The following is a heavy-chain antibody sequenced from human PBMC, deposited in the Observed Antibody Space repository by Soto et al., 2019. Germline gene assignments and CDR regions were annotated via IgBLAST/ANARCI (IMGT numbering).Heavy chain of an antibody. CDR1: GFTFTRYS. Sequence: EVQLVESGGGLVKPGGSLRLSCAASGFTFTRYSMNWVRQAPGKGLEWVSSISSTTNYIYYADSMKGRFTVSRDNAKNSVYLEMHSLSADDTAVYYCARESEDLTSNFDYWGQGTLVTVSS. CDR2: ISSTTNYI. J-gene: IGHJ4*02. CDR3: ARESEDLTSNFDY. V-gene: IGHV3-21*01.